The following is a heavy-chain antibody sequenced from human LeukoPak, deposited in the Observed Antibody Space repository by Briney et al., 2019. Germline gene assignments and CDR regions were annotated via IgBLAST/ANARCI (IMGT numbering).Heavy chain of an antibody. CDR2: IKQDGSEK. CDR3: ARDWEYSSGWSAFDI. V-gene: IGHV3-7*01. Sequence: PGGSLRLSCAASGFTLSSYWMSWVRQAPGKGLEWVANIKQDGSEKYYVDSVKGRFTISRDNAKNSLYLQMNSLRAEDTAVYYCARDWEYSSGWSAFDIWGQGTMVTVS. CDR1: GFTLSSYW. D-gene: IGHD6-19*01. J-gene: IGHJ3*02.